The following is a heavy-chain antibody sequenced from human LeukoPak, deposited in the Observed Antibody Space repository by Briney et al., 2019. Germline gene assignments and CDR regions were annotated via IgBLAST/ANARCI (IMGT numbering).Heavy chain of an antibody. CDR3: AGIGNGTYYYGSGNQYYYYGMDV. CDR2: INPNSGGT. V-gene: IGHV1-2*02. Sequence: GASVKVSCKASGYTFTGYYMHWVRQALGQGLEWMGWINPNSGGTNYAQKFQGRVTMTRDTSISTAYMELSRLRSDDTAVYYCAGIGNGTYYYGSGNQYYYYGMDVWGQGTTVTVSS. J-gene: IGHJ6*02. CDR1: GYTFTGYY. D-gene: IGHD3-10*01.